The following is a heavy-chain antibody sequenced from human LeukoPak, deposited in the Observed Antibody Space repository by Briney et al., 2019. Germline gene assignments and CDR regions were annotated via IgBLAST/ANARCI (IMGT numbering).Heavy chain of an antibody. CDR1: GFTFSSYA. CDR3: AKSVLGYCSGGSCGRMDV. V-gene: IGHV3-30-3*02. Sequence: QTGRSLRLSCAASGFTFSSYAMHWVRQAPGKGLEWVAVISYDGSNKYYADSVKGRFTISRDNSKNTLYLQMNSLRAEDTAVYYCAKSVLGYCSGGSCGRMDVWGQGTTVTVSS. CDR2: ISYDGSNK. J-gene: IGHJ6*02. D-gene: IGHD2-15*01.